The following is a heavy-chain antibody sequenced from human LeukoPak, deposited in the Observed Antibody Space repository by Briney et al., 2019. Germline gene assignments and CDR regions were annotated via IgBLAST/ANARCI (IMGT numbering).Heavy chain of an antibody. CDR3: ARDRWFGGGDAFDI. V-gene: IGHV4-59*01. CDR2: IYYSGST. J-gene: IGHJ3*02. CDR1: GGSIRTYY. Sequence: SETLSLTCTVSGGSIRTYYWSWIRQPPGKGLEWIGYIYYSGSTNYNPSLKSRVTISVDTSKNQFSLKLSSVTAADTAVYYCARDRWFGGGDAFDIWGQGTMVTVSS. D-gene: IGHD3-10*01.